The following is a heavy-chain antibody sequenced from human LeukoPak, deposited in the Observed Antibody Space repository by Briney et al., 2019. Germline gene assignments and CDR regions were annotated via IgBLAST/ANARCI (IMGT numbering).Heavy chain of an antibody. V-gene: IGHV3-23*01. J-gene: IGHJ4*02. CDR3: LRSAGGNL. CDR2: ISGSGGST. CDR1: GFTFSSYA. D-gene: IGHD4-23*01. Sequence: PGGSLRLSCAASGFTFSSYAMSWVRQAPGKGLEWVSAISGSGGSTYYADSVKGRFTISRDKSKNTLYLQMNSLRVEDTAIYYCLRSAGGNLWGQGTRVTVSP.